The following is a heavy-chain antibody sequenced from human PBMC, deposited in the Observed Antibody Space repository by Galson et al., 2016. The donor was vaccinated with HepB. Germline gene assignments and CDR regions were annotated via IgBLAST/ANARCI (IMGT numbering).Heavy chain of an antibody. CDR3: ARGAFL. Sequence: SLRLSCAVSGSTISGSWMYWVRQAPGKGLEWVANINPDGSGKNYVDSVKGRFTISRDDAKNSLSLQMDSLRAEDTAVYYCARGAFLGGQGTLVTVSS. D-gene: IGHD2/OR15-2a*01. V-gene: IGHV3-7*01. J-gene: IGHJ4*02. CDR2: INPDGSGK. CDR1: GSTISGSW.